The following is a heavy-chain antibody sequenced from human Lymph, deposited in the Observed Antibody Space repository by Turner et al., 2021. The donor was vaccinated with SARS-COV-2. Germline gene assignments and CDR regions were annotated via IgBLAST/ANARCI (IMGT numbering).Heavy chain of an antibody. CDR2: ISYDGSNK. CDR3: AKVRSIFGVVIGGMDV. J-gene: IGHJ6*02. V-gene: IGHV3-30*18. D-gene: IGHD3-3*01. Sequence: QVQLAASGGGVVQPGRSPGPSCAASGFTFSSYGMLWVRQASGKGLEWVAVISYDGSNKYYADSVKGRFTISRDNSKNTLYLQMNSLRAEDTAVYYCAKVRSIFGVVIGGMDVWGQGTTVTVSS. CDR1: GFTFSSYG.